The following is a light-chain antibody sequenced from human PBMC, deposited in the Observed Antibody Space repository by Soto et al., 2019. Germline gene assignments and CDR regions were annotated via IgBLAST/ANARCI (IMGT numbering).Light chain of an antibody. CDR3: TTWDDTLRSVV. V-gene: IGLV1-47*01. CDR1: RSNIGSNY. Sequence: SVLTQPPSASGTPGQGVTITCSGGRSNIGSNYVYWYQQFPGTAPKLLIFKNDQRPSGVPDRFSGSKSGTSASLAISGLRSEDEADFYCTTWDDTLRSVVFGGGTQLTVL. CDR2: KND. J-gene: IGLJ2*01.